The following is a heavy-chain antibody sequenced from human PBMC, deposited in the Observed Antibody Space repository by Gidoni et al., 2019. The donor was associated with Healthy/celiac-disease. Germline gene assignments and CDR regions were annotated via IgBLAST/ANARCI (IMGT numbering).Heavy chain of an antibody. D-gene: IGHD5-12*01. J-gene: IGHJ4*02. V-gene: IGHV4-59*01. CDR3: ARDGYNSIDY. Sequence: QVQLQESGPGLVKPSETLSLTCTVSGGSISSYYWSWLRQPPGKGLELIGYIYYSGSTNYNPALKSRVTISVDTSKNQVSLKLSSVTAADTAVYYCARDGYNSIDYWGQGTLVTVSS. CDR2: IYYSGST. CDR1: GGSISSYY.